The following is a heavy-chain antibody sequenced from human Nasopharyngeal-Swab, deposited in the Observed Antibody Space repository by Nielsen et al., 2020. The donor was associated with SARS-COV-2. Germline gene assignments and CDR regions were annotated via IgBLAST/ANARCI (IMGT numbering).Heavy chain of an antibody. V-gene: IGHV1-2*04. D-gene: IGHD2-15*01. CDR1: GYTFTGYY. J-gene: IGHJ6*02. CDR3: ARSEGYCSGGSCLGGYGMDV. Sequence: ASVKVSCKASGYTFTGYYMHWVRQAPGQGLEWMGWINPNSGGTNYAQKFQGWVTMTRDTSISTAYMELSRLRSDDTAVYCCARSEGYCSGGSCLGGYGMDVWGQGTTVTVSS. CDR2: INPNSGGT.